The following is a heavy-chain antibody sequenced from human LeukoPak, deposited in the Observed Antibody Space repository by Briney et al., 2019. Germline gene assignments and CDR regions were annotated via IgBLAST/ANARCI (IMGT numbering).Heavy chain of an antibody. J-gene: IGHJ6*02. Sequence: SETLSLTCEVYGGCFSGYYWNWIRQPPGKGLEWIEEINHSGSTNYNLSLKSRVSISVDTSKNHFSPKLSSLTAADTAVYYCARIMEYRSYGDYYYGMDVWGQGTTVTVSS. CDR1: GGCFSGYY. V-gene: IGHV4-34*01. D-gene: IGHD5-18*01. CDR2: INHSGST. CDR3: ARIMEYRSYGDYYYGMDV.